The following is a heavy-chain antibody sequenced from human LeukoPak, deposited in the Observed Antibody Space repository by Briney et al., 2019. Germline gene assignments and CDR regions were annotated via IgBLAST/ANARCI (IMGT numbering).Heavy chain of an antibody. CDR3: ARSSPLGPTKDFDY. J-gene: IGHJ4*02. D-gene: IGHD1-26*01. V-gene: IGHV3-21*01. Sequence: PGGSLRLSCAASGFTFSSYSMNWVRQAPGKGLEWVSSISSSSSYIYYADSVKGRFTISRDNAKNSLYLQMNSLRAEDTAVYYCARSSPLGPTKDFDYWGQGTLVTVSS. CDR2: ISSSSSYI. CDR1: GFTFSSYS.